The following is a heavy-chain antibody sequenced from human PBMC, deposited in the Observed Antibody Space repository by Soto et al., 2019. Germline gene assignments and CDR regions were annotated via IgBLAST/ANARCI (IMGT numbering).Heavy chain of an antibody. CDR3: ARGEPDYDILTGYYLVGMDV. D-gene: IGHD3-9*01. CDR2: IWYDGSNK. CDR1: GFTFGSYG. Sequence: QVQLVESGGGVVQPGRSLRLSCAASGFTFGSYGMHWVRQAPGKGLEWVAVIWYDGSNKYYADSVKGRFTISRDNSKNTLYLQMNSLRAEDTAVYYCARGEPDYDILTGYYLVGMDVWGQGTTVTVSS. V-gene: IGHV3-33*01. J-gene: IGHJ6*02.